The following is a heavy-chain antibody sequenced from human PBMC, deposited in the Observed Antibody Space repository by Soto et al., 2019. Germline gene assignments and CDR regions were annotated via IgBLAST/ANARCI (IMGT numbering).Heavy chain of an antibody. CDR1: GFTFSSYV. CDR2: ISGSGGST. V-gene: IGHV3-23*01. CDR3: AKGGKLLRDAFDV. D-gene: IGHD3-10*01. Sequence: PGGSLRLSCAASGFTFSSYVMSWVRQAPGKGLEWVSGISGSGGSTYYADSVKGRFTISRDNSKSTLYLQMNSLRAEDTAVYYCAKGGKLLRDAFDVWGQGTMVTVSS. J-gene: IGHJ3*01.